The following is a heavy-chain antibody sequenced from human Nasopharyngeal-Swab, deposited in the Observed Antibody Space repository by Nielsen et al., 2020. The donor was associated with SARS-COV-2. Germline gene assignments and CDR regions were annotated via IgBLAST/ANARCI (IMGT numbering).Heavy chain of an antibody. CDR2: ISGSGGTK. J-gene: IGHJ4*02. Sequence: GESLKISCAASGFTFSSYSLNWVRQAPGKGLEWVSYISGSGGTKYYADSVKGRFTISRDNAKNSLYLQMNSLRAEDTAVYYCARGGGNYGNYYFDYWGQGTLVTVSS. D-gene: IGHD4-11*01. CDR1: GFTFSSYS. V-gene: IGHV3-48*04. CDR3: ARGGGNYGNYYFDY.